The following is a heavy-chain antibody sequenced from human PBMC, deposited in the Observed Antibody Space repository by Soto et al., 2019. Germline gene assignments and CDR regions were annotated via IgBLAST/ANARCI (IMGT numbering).Heavy chain of an antibody. V-gene: IGHV1-69*13. D-gene: IGHD3-3*01. Sequence: GASVKVSCKASGGTFSSYAISWVRQAPGQGLEWMGGIIPIFGTANYAQKFQGRVTITADESTSTAYMELSSLRSEDTAMYYCARDRGHRYDFWSGYGAFDIWGQGTMVTVSS. J-gene: IGHJ3*02. CDR3: ARDRGHRYDFWSGYGAFDI. CDR1: GGTFSSYA. CDR2: IIPIFGTA.